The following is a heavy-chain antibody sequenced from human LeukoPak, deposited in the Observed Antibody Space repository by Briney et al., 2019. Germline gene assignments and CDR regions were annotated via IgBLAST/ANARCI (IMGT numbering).Heavy chain of an antibody. V-gene: IGHV1-2*02. CDR2: VSPNNGGT. D-gene: IGHD3-10*01. CDR1: GYLFTGFF. CDR3: ATLLWFGDFDY. Sequence: ASVKVSCKTSGYLFTGFFIHWVRQAPGQGLEWMGSVSPNNGGTSYAQRFQGRVNMTSDPSTRTAYLQLSGLRFDDTAVYYCATLLWFGDFDYWGQGTPVTVS. J-gene: IGHJ4*02.